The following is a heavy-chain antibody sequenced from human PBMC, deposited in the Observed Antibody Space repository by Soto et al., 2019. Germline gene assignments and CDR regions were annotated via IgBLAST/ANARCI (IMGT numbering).Heavy chain of an antibody. CDR3: ARGLYFNDNSGYLPFDY. CDR1: GFTFSSYW. D-gene: IGHD3-22*01. CDR2: IYSAGST. Sequence: HPGGSLRLSCAASGFTFSSYWMHWVRQAPGKGLEWVSVIYSAGSTYYADSVKGRFTISRDNSKNTLYLQMNSLRAEDTAVYYCARGLYFNDNSGYLPFDYWGQGTLVTVSS. J-gene: IGHJ4*02. V-gene: IGHV3-53*01.